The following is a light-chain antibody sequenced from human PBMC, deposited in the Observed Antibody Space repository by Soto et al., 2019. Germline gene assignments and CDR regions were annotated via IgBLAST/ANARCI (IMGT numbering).Light chain of an antibody. CDR2: KAS. V-gene: IGKV1-5*03. J-gene: IGKJ1*01. CDR3: QQYNSHQGP. CDR1: QSFSSW. Sequence: IRVTQWASTLSASVGDRVTITCRASQSFSSWFGWYQKKPGKAPKPLXXKASTLESGVPSNFSGSGSRTDITLNISSLQPDDFASYYCQQYNSHQGPFGQGTQVDIK.